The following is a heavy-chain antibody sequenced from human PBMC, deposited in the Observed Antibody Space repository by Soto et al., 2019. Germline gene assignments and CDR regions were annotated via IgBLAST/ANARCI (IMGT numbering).Heavy chain of an antibody. CDR3: ASGGHLVYAIEDWFAP. Sequence: EVQLVESGGGLVQPGGSLRLSCAASGFTFSSYSMNWVRQAPGKGLEWVSYISSSSSTIYYADSVKGRFTTSRDNAKTSLYLQRERYRGEEPAVCYCASGGHLVYAIEDWFAPWGQGTLGTVSS. D-gene: IGHD2-8*01. CDR1: GFTFSSYS. J-gene: IGHJ5*02. CDR2: ISSSSSTI. V-gene: IGHV3-48*01.